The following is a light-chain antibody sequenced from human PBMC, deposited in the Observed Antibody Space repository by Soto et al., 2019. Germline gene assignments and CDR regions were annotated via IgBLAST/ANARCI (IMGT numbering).Light chain of an antibody. Sequence: DIQLTQSPSTLSCSGGDRVTIPCRASQTISSWLAWYQQTPGKAPKLLIYTASTLKSGVPSRFSGSGSGTEFTLTSSSLQPDDFASYYWQHYNRHSEAFGQGTKVDIK. CDR1: QTISSW. J-gene: IGKJ1*01. CDR3: QHYNRHSEA. V-gene: IGKV1-5*03. CDR2: TAS.